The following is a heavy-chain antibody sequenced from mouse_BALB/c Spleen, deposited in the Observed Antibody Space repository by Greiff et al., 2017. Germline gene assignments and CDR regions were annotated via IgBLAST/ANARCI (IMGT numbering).Heavy chain of an antibody. J-gene: IGHJ3*01. V-gene: IGHV5-9-4*01. CDR1: GFTFSSYA. Sequence: EVKLQESGGGLVKPGGSLKLSCAASGFTFSSYAMSWVRQSPEKRLEWVAEISSGGSYTYYPDTVTGRFTISRDNAKNTLYLEMSSLRSEDTAMYYCAREQLGLRPLYAMDYWGQGTLVTVSA. CDR3: AREQLGLRPLYAMDY. D-gene: IGHD3-1*01. CDR2: ISSGGSYT.